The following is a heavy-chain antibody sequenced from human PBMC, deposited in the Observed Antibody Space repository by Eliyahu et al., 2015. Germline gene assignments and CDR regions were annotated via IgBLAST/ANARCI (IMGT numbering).Heavy chain of an antibody. V-gene: IGHV3-53*01. D-gene: IGHD1-26*01. Sequence: EVRLVESGGELIQPGGFLRLSCAAXGFXVSSNDXXXVRQAPGKGLEWVAVIYSGGSTDYADSVKGRFTISRDTSRNTLYLQMNSLTVEDTATYYCARGGGSYWEGYYFDYWGQGTLVTVSS. CDR1: GFXVSSND. J-gene: IGHJ4*02. CDR3: ARGGGSYWEGYYFDY. CDR2: IYSGGST.